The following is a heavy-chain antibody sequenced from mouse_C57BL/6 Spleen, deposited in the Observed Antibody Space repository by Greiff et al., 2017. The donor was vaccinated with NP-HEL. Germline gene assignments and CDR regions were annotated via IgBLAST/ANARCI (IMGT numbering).Heavy chain of an antibody. CDR2: ISSGSSTI. Sequence: EVQVVESGGGLVKPGGSLKLSCAASGFTFSDYGMHWVRQAPEKGLEWVAYISSGSSTIYYADTVKGRFTISRDNAKNTLFLQMTSLRSEDTAMYYCARGAPFDYWGQGTTLTVSS. J-gene: IGHJ2*01. V-gene: IGHV5-17*01. D-gene: IGHD3-1*01. CDR3: ARGAPFDY. CDR1: GFTFSDYG.